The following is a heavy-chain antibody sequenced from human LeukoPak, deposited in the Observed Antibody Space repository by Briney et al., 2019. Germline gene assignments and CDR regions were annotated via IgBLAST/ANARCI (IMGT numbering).Heavy chain of an antibody. CDR3: ARELPFDY. CDR1: GFTISNYW. J-gene: IGHJ4*02. V-gene: IGHV3-74*01. D-gene: IGHD2-15*01. Sequence: GGSLRLSCAASGFTISNYWLHWVRQAPGKGLVWISRVKSDGSRTDYADSVKGRFTISRDNAKNTLYLQMNSLRAEDTAVYYCARELPFDYWGQGTLVTVSS. CDR2: VKSDGSRT.